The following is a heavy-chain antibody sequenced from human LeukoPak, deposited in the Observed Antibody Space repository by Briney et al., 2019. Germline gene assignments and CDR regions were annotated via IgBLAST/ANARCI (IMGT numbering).Heavy chain of an antibody. V-gene: IGHV3-23*01. CDR3: AREPTMIVVVIRGFDI. CDR2: ISGSGGST. J-gene: IGHJ3*02. CDR1: GFTFSGYV. Sequence: GSLRLSCAASGFTFSGYVMTWVRQPPGKGLQWVADISGSGGSTYYADSVKGRFTISRDNSKNTLYLQMNSLKAEDTAVYYCAREPTMIVVVIRGFDIWGQGTMVTVSS. D-gene: IGHD3-22*01.